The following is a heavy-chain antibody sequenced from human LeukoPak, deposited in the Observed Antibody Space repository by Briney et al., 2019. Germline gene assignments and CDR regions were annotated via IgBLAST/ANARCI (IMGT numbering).Heavy chain of an antibody. D-gene: IGHD6-19*01. Sequence: AGGSLRLSCAASGFTFSSYAMSWVRQAPGKGLEWVSIISGSGGSTYYADSVKGRFTISRDNSKNTLYLQTNSLRAEDTSIYYCTKVRPPPGSGWYGGDDYWGQGTLVTVSS. J-gene: IGHJ4*02. CDR3: TKVRPPPGSGWYGGDDY. CDR2: ISGSGGST. V-gene: IGHV3-23*01. CDR1: GFTFSSYA.